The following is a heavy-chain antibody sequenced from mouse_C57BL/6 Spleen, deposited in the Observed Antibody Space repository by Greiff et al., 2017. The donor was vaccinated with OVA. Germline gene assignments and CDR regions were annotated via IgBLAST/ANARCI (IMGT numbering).Heavy chain of an antibody. V-gene: IGHV1-59*01. CDR2: IDPSDSST. CDR1: GYTFTSYW. J-gene: IGHJ3*01. D-gene: IGHD2-4*01. CDR3: AVYYDYSPWFAD. Sequence: QVQLQQPGAELVRPGTSVKLSCKASGYTFTSYWMHWVKQRPGQGLEWIGVIDPSDSSTNYNQKFKGKATLTVDTSSSTAYMQLSSLTSEDSAVYYCAVYYDYSPWFADWGQGTLVTVSA.